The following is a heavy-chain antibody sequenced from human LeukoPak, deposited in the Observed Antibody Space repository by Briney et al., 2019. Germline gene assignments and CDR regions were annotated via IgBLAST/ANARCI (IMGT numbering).Heavy chain of an antibody. D-gene: IGHD2-2*01. V-gene: IGHV3-21*01. Sequence: GGSLILSCEASGFSFSSYSMSWVRQAPGKGLEWVSFISRDSNDIYHADSVKGRFTISRDNAKNSLYLQMNSLRAEDTAVYYCARDLPAAVDWGQGTQVTVSS. CDR1: GFSFSSYS. J-gene: IGHJ4*02. CDR2: ISRDSNDI. CDR3: ARDLPAAVD.